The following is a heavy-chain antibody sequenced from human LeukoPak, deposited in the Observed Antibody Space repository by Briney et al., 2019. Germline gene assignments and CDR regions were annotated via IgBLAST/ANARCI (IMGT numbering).Heavy chain of an antibody. CDR3: ARGLGGSGSYYIDY. J-gene: IGHJ4*02. V-gene: IGHV1-18*01. D-gene: IGHD3-10*01. CDR2: ISAYNGNT. Sequence: ASVKVSCKTSGYTFTTYGISWVRKAPGQGLEWMGWISAYNGNTNYAQKFQGRVTMTTDTSTNTAYMELRSLRSDDTAVYYCARGLGGSGSYYIDYWGQGTLVTVSS. CDR1: GYTFTTYG.